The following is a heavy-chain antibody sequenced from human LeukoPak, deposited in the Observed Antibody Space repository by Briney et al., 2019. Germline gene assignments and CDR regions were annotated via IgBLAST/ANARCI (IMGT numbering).Heavy chain of an antibody. CDR1: GGSISSYY. Sequence: SETLSLTCTVSGGSISSYYWSWIRQPPGKGLEWIGEINHSGSTNYNPSLKSRVTISVDTSKNQFSLKLSSVTAADTAVYYCARVPRMVRGVIRGLYYFDYWGQGTLVTVSS. CDR3: ARVPRMVRGVIRGLYYFDY. J-gene: IGHJ4*02. CDR2: INHSGST. D-gene: IGHD3-10*01. V-gene: IGHV4-34*01.